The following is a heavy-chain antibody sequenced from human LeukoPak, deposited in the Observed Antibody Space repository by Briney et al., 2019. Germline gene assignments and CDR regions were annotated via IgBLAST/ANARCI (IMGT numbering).Heavy chain of an antibody. J-gene: IGHJ6*02. CDR1: GYTFTSYG. Sequence: ASVKVSCKASGYTFTSYGISWVRQAPGQGLEWMGGIIPIFGTANYAQKFQGRVTITADESTSTAYMELSSLRSEDTAVYYCAREGYCSGGSCLFYYYYYGMDVWGQGTTVTVSS. D-gene: IGHD2-15*01. CDR3: AREGYCSGGSCLFYYYYYGMDV. CDR2: IIPIFGTA. V-gene: IGHV1-69*13.